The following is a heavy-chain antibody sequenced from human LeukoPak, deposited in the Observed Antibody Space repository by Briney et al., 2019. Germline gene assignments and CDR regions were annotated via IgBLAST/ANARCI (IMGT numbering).Heavy chain of an antibody. V-gene: IGHV1-2*02. D-gene: IGHD2-2*01. J-gene: IGHJ6*03. CDR2: INPNSGGT. Sequence: ASVKVSCKASGYTFTGQHVHWVRQAPGQGLEWMGWINPNSGGTNSAQKLQGRVTMTTDTSTSTAYMELRSLRSDDTAVYYCARGGAFVVVPDLTPYYMDVWGKGTTVTVSS. CDR1: GYTFTGQH. CDR3: ARGGAFVVVPDLTPYYMDV.